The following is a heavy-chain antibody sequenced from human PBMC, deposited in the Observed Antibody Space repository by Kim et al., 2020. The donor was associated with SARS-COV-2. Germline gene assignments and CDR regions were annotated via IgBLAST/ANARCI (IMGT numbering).Heavy chain of an antibody. Sequence: SETLSLTCAVYGGSFSGFYWSWIRQPPGKGLEWIGEINHSGSTNYNPSLKSRVTISVDTSKNQFSLKLSSVTAADTAVYYCARGRVQLWLRCWFDPWGQGTLVTVSS. V-gene: IGHV4-34*01. J-gene: IGHJ5*02. CDR2: INHSGST. CDR1: GGSFSGFY. D-gene: IGHD5-18*01. CDR3: ARGRVQLWLRCWFDP.